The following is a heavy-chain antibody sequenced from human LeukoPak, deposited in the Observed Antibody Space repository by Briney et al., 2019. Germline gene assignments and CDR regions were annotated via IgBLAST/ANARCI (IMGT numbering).Heavy chain of an antibody. Sequence: GSLRLSCAASGFIFSNAWMNWVRQAPGKGLEWVGRIKSKTEGGTTDYAAPVKGRFTISRDDSQNTVDLQISSLTAEDTAMYFCTTTYIVASTRKFGDYWGQGTLVVVSS. CDR3: TTTYIVASTRKFGDY. CDR2: IKSKTEGGTT. J-gene: IGHJ4*02. D-gene: IGHD5-12*01. V-gene: IGHV3-15*01. CDR1: GFIFSNAW.